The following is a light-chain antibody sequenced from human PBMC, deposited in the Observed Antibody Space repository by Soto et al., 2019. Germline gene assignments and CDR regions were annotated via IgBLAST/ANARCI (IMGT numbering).Light chain of an antibody. V-gene: IGKV2D-29*02. Sequence: DIVMTQSPLSLPVTPGEPASISCRSSQSLLHSNGYNYLDWYLQKPGQSPQLLIYEVSNRFSGVPDRFGGYGAGTDFTLEISRVEAEDVGVYYCMQTIRLPLTFGGGTKVDIK. J-gene: IGKJ4*02. CDR1: QSLLHSNGYNY. CDR3: MQTIRLPLT. CDR2: EVS.